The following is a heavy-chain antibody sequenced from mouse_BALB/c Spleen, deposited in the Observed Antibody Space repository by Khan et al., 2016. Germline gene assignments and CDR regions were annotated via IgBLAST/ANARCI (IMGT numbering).Heavy chain of an antibody. V-gene: IGHV3-2*02. Sequence: VQLKESGPGLVKPSQSLSLTCTVTVYSITSDYAWNWIRQFPGNKLEWMGYITYSGSTSYNPSLKSRISITRDTSKNQFFLQLKSVTTEDTATYYCARVQLYEVFAYWGQGTLVTVSA. D-gene: IGHD2-12*01. CDR1: VYSITSDYA. J-gene: IGHJ3*01. CDR3: ARVQLYEVFAY. CDR2: ITYSGST.